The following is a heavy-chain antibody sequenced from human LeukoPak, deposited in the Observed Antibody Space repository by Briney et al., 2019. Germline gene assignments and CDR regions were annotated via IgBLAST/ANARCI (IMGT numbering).Heavy chain of an antibody. CDR2: IRSKANSYAT. V-gene: IGHV3-73*01. CDR1: GFTFSGSA. D-gene: IGHD1-26*01. CDR3: TYSGSYSLDAFDI. J-gene: IGHJ3*02. Sequence: GGSLRLSCAASGFTFSGSAMHWVRQASGKGLEWVGRIRSKANSYATAYAASVKGRFTISRDDSKNTAYLQMNSLKTEDTAVYYCTYSGSYSLDAFDIWGQGTMVTVSS.